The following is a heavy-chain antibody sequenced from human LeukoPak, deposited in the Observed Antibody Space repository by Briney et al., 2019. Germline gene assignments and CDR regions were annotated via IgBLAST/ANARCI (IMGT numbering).Heavy chain of an antibody. Sequence: SETLSLTCTVSGGSISSYYWSWIRQPPGKGLEWIGYIYYSGSTNYNPSLKSRVTISVDTSKNQFSLKLSSVTAADTAVYYCARVWVDSDLYYYHSSGYYHFDYWGQGTLVTVSS. D-gene: IGHD3-22*01. J-gene: IGHJ4*02. V-gene: IGHV4-59*01. CDR3: ARVWVDSDLYYYHSSGYYHFDY. CDR1: GGSISSYY. CDR2: IYYSGST.